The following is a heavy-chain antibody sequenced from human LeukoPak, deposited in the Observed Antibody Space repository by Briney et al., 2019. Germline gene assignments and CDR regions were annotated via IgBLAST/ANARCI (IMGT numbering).Heavy chain of an antibody. J-gene: IGHJ4*02. CDR2: ISYDGSNK. CDR3: AKGESSGWNGADY. CDR1: GFTFSSYG. Sequence: PGGSLRLSCAASGFTFSSYGMHWVRQAPGKGLEWVAVISYDGSNKYYADSVKGRFTISRDNSKNTLYLQMNSLRAEDTAVYYCAKGESSGWNGADYWGQGTLVTVSS. V-gene: IGHV3-30*18. D-gene: IGHD6-19*01.